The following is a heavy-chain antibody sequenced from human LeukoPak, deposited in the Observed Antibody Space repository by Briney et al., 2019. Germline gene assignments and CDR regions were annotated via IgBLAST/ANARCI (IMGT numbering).Heavy chain of an antibody. J-gene: IGHJ6*02. CDR1: GFAFSSHG. V-gene: IGHV3-33*01. CDR3: ARGLYGMDV. CDR2: IWYDGSNK. Sequence: GGSLRLSCAASGFAFSSHGMHWVRQAPGKGLEWVAVIWYDGSNKYYADSVEGRFTISRDNSKNTLYLQMNSLRAEDTAVYYCARGLYGMDVWGQGTTVTVSS.